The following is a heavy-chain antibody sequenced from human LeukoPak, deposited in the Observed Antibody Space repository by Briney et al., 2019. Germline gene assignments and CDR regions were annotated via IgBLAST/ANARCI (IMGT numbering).Heavy chain of an antibody. CDR1: GGTFSSYA. D-gene: IGHD5-12*01. V-gene: IGHV1-69*05. J-gene: IGHJ4*02. Sequence: ASVKVSCKASGGTFSSYAISWVRQAPGQGLEWMGRIIPIFGTADYAQKFQGRDTITTDESTSTAYMELSSLRSEDTAVYYCARNVGSGYDWIAGYDYWGRGTLVTVSS. CDR2: IIPIFGTA. CDR3: ARNVGSGYDWIAGYDY.